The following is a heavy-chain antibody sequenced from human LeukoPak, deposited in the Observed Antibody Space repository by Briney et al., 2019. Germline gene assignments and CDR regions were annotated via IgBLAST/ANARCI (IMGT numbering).Heavy chain of an antibody. V-gene: IGHV5-51*01. CDR1: GYSFTTYW. CDR2: IYPGDSDT. J-gene: IGHJ4*02. CDR3: ARFAPDRGWPFDY. D-gene: IGHD6-19*01. Sequence: GESLKISCKGSGYSFTTYWIGWVRQMPGKGLEWMGIIYPGDSDTRYSPSLQGQFTISADKSISTAYLQWSSLKASDTAMYYCARFAPDRGWPFDYWGQGTLVTVSS.